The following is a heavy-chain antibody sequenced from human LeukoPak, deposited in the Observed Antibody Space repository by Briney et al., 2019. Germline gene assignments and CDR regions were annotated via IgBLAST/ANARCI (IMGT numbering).Heavy chain of an antibody. D-gene: IGHD3-22*01. CDR3: ARDSYYDSSGTY. J-gene: IGHJ4*02. Sequence: ASVKVSCKASGGTFSSYAISWVRQAPGQGLEWMGGIIPIFGTANYAQKFQGRVTITADESTSTAYMELSSPRSEDTAVYYCARDSYYDSSGTYWGQGTLVTVSS. V-gene: IGHV1-69*01. CDR1: GGTFSSYA. CDR2: IIPIFGTA.